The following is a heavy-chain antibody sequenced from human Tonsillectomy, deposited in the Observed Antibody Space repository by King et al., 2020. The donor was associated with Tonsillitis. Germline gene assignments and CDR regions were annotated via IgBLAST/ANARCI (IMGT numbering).Heavy chain of an antibody. V-gene: IGHV1-2*07. Sequence: VQLVQSGAVVKKPGASVTVSCRTSGYTFTGHYVHWVRQAPGQGLEWMGWINPDSGDTTYMHKFQGRVTMTRSTPMTTAYMGLSSLRPDDTAVYYCATLASGSEMSAYRFFRHWGQGTLVTVSS. CDR1: GYTFTGHY. J-gene: IGHJ1*01. CDR2: INPDSGDT. D-gene: IGHD3-16*01. CDR3: ATLASGSEMSAYRFFRH.